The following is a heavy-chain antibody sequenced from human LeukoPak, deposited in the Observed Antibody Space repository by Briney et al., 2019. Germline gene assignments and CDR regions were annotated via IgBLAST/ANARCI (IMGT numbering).Heavy chain of an antibody. CDR2: IYYSGST. CDR3: ARERSRDGYNFPFDI. V-gene: IGHV4-59*01. Sequence: SETLSLTCTVSGGSISSDYWSWMRQPPGKGLEWIGYIYYSGSTNYNPSLKSRVTISVDTSKSQFSLNLNSVTPADAAVYYCARERSRDGYNFPFDIWGQGTMVTVSS. D-gene: IGHD5-24*01. J-gene: IGHJ3*02. CDR1: GGSISSDY.